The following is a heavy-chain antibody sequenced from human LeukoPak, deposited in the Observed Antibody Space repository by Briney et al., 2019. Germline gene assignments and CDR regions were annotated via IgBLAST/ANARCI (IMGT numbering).Heavy chain of an antibody. V-gene: IGHV4-61*02. Sequence: PSETLSLTCTVSGGSISSGSYYWSWIRQPAGKGLEWIGRIYTSGSTNYNLSLKSRVTISVDTSKNQFSLKLSSVTATDTAVYYCARSASRLLWFGDRYAFDIWGQGTMVTVSS. CDR1: GGSISSGSYY. J-gene: IGHJ3*02. CDR2: IYTSGST. CDR3: ARSASRLLWFGDRYAFDI. D-gene: IGHD3-10*01.